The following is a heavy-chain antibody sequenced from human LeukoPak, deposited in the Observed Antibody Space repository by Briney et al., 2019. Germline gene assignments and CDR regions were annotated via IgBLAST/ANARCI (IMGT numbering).Heavy chain of an antibody. CDR2: ISYDGSNK. CDR1: GFTFSSYA. D-gene: IGHD5/OR15-5a*01. J-gene: IGHJ3*02. Sequence: PGGSLRLSCAASGFTFSSYAMSWVRQAPGKGLEWVAVISYDGSNKYYADSVKGRFTISRDNSENTLYLQMYSLRAEDTAVYYCARLVSSGDAFDIWGQGTMVTVSS. CDR3: ARLVSSGDAFDI. V-gene: IGHV3-30-3*01.